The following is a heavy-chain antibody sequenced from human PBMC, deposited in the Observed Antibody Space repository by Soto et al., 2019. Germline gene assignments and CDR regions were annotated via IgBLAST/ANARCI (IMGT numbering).Heavy chain of an antibody. D-gene: IGHD3-22*01. CDR3: ARGESGYYRRPIDY. CDR1: GGSISSGGYY. V-gene: IGHV4-31*03. CDR2: IYYSGST. Sequence: SETLSLTCTVSGGSISSGGYYWRWIRQHPGKGLEWIGYIYYSGSTYYNPSLKSRVTISVDTSKNQFSLKLSSVTAADTAVYYCARGESGYYRRPIDYWGQGTLVTVSS. J-gene: IGHJ4*02.